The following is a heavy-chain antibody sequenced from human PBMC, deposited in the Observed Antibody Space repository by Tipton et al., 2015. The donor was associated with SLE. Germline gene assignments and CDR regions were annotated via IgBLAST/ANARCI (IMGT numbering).Heavy chain of an antibody. CDR2: IYYSGST. V-gene: IGHV4-59*12. CDR3: ARRSSSLGVYFDY. Sequence: LRLSCAASGFTFRSYAMSWVRQAPGKGLEWIANIYYSGSTFYNPSLKSRVSISVDTSKNQFSLRLSSVTAADTAVYYCARRSSSLGVYFDYWGQGTLVTVSS. CDR1: GFTFRSYA. J-gene: IGHJ4*02. D-gene: IGHD6-6*01.